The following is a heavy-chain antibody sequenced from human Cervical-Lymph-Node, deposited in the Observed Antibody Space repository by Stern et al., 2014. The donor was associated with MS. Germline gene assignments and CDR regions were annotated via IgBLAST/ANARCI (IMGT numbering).Heavy chain of an antibody. CDR2: MYSSGFT. J-gene: IGHJ4*02. CDR3: ATERPSMCGNALCANDY. V-gene: IGHV3-66*01. Sequence: EVQLEESGGGLVQPGESLRLSCAASGFTVSTNYMTWVRQTPGKGLEWVSVMYSSGFTYYADSVKGRFTISRDNSKNTLYLQMNSLRVEDTAVYYCATERPSMCGNALCANDYWGQGTLVTVSS. CDR1: GFTVSTNY. D-gene: IGHD2-8*01.